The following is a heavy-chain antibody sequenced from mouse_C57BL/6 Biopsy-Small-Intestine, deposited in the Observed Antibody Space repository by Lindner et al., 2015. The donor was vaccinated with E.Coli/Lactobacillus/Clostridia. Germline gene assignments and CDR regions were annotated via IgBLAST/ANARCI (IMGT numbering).Heavy chain of an antibody. CDR2: IRSENSKYAT. D-gene: IGHD2-2*01. J-gene: IGHJ4*01. Sequence: VQLQESGGGLVQPKGSLKLSCAASGFTFNTYAMHWVRQAPGKGLEWVARIRSENSKYATYYADSVKDRFTISRDDSQSMLYLQMNNLKTEDTAMYYCVREGFGYPHYYAMNYWGQGTSVTVSS. V-gene: IGHV10-3*01. CDR3: VREGFGYPHYYAMNY. CDR1: GFTFNTYA.